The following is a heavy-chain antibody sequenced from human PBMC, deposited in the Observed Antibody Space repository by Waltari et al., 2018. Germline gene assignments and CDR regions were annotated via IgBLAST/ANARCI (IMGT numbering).Heavy chain of an antibody. CDR3: AKSQADYVDYYGMAV. J-gene: IGHJ6*02. CDR1: GASITSGNW. V-gene: IGHV4-4*02. D-gene: IGHD4-17*01. Sequence: QVQLQESGPRLVKPSATLSLTGPVSGASITSGNWWSWVRKSPEKGLEWIGEIFHTGSSIYNPSLESRVTISVDKSNNQFSLNLKSVTAADTAVYYCAKSQADYVDYYGMAVWGQGTTVTVSS. CDR2: IFHTGSS.